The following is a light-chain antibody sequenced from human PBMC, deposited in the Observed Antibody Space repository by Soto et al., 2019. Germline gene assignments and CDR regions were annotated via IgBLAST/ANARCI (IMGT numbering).Light chain of an antibody. Sequence: IQMTQSPSSLSASVGDRLSITCRASQVITNDLGWYQQKPGKAPKRLIYAASTLQSGVPSRFSGSGSGTEFTLTISSLQPEDVATYYCLQYNNYPLTFGPGTKVDIK. J-gene: IGKJ3*01. CDR2: AAS. CDR3: LQYNNYPLT. CDR1: QVITND. V-gene: IGKV1-17*01.